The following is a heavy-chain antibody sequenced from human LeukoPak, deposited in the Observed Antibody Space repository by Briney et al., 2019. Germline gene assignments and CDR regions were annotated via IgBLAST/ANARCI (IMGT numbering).Heavy chain of an antibody. CDR3: ARAHDYGDFHALFDY. D-gene: IGHD4-17*01. CDR2: INPNSGGT. V-gene: IGHV1-2*02. CDR1: GYSFSNYA. Sequence: GASVKVSCKASGYSFSNYAMNWVRQAPGQGLEWMGWINPNSGGTNYAQKFQGRVTMTRDTSISTAYMELSRLRSDDTAVYYCARAHDYGDFHALFDYWGQGTLVTVSS. J-gene: IGHJ4*02.